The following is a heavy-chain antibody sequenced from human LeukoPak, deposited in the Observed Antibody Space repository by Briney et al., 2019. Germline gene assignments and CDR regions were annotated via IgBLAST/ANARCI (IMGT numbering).Heavy chain of an antibody. CDR1: GFTFSDYW. Sequence: GGSLRLSCAGSGFTFSDYWMDWVRQAPGKGLEWLANIKPDGSVQNYVDSVKGRFTISRDNAKNSLYLQMNSLRAEDTAVYYCARVQGYCSSTSCYGEDYWGQGTLVTVSS. V-gene: IGHV3-7*04. CDR2: IKPDGSVQ. D-gene: IGHD2-2*01. J-gene: IGHJ4*02. CDR3: ARVQGYCSSTSCYGEDY.